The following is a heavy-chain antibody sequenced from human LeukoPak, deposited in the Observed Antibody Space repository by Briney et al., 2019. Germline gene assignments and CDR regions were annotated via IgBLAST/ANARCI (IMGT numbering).Heavy chain of an antibody. CDR1: GFTFSSYA. V-gene: IGHV3-23*01. Sequence: GGCLRLSCAASGFTFSSYAMSWVRQAPRKGLEWVSAISGRGGRTYYADSVKGRFTISRDNSKNTLYLQMNRLRAEDTAVYYCAKDGVHYYDSSGYLYYFDYWGQGTLVTVSS. J-gene: IGHJ4*02. D-gene: IGHD3-22*01. CDR3: AKDGVHYYDSSGYLYYFDY. CDR2: ISGRGGRT.